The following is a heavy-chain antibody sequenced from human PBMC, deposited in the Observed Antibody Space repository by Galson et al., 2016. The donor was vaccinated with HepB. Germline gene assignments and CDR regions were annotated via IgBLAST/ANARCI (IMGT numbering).Heavy chain of an antibody. D-gene: IGHD3-3*01. CDR1: GFTFSDFS. CDR3: ARDRSNYDFWSGYMPDYYFDY. CDR2: ISSGSRDI. J-gene: IGHJ4*02. V-gene: IGHV3-21*01. Sequence: SLRLSCAASGFTFSDFSMNWVRQAPGKGLEWVSSISSGSRDIYYADSVKGRFTISRDNAKNSLYLQMNSLRAEETAVYYSARDRSNYDFWSGYMPDYYFDYWGQGTLVTVSS.